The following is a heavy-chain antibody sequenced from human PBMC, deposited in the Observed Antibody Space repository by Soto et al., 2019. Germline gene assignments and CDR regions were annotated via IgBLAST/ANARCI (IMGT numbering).Heavy chain of an antibody. CDR3: AKDTYYYDRSGYYTYDH. V-gene: IGHV3-30*18. D-gene: IGHD3-22*01. CDR1: GVTFSSYG. CDR2: VSYDGSNK. Sequence: GGSLRLSCASSGVTFSSYGVHWVRQAPGKGLEWVASVSYDGSNKHYADSVKGRFTISRDNSRNTLDLQMNSLRAEDTAVYYCAKDTYYYDRSGYYTYDHWGQGTQVTVSS. J-gene: IGHJ4*02.